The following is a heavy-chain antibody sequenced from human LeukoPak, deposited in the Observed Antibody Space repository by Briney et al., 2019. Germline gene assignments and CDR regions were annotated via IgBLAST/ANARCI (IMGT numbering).Heavy chain of an antibody. J-gene: IGHJ3*02. V-gene: IGHV1-18*01. CDR2: ISAYNGNT. CDR1: GYTFTSYG. D-gene: IGHD3-10*01. Sequence: GASVKVSCRASGYTFTSYGISWVRQAPGQGLEWMGWISAYNGNTNYAQKLQGRVTMTTDTSTSTAYMELRSLRSDDTAVYYCARESPTLIISPPHAFDIWGQGTMVTVSS. CDR3: ARESPTLIISPPHAFDI.